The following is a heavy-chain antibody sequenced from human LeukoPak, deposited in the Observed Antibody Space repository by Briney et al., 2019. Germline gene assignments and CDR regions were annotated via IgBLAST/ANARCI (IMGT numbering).Heavy chain of an antibody. V-gene: IGHV4-4*07. J-gene: IGHJ6*03. D-gene: IGHD3-22*01. CDR1: GGSISSYY. CDR2: IYTSGST. Sequence: SETLSLTCTVSGGSISSYYWSWIRQPAGKGLEWIGRIYTSGSTNYNPSLKSRVTMSVDTSKNQFSLKLSSVTAADTAVYYCARGHTMIVVAPYYYYYMDVWGKGTTVTVSS. CDR3: ARGHTMIVVAPYYYYYMDV.